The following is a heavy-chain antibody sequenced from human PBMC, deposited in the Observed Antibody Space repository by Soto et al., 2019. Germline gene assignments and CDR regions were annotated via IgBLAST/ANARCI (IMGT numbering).Heavy chain of an antibody. CDR3: AGDLVSGSGSLGH. D-gene: IGHD3-10*01. CDR2: IRGDGNDA. Sequence: EVQLVESGGGIVQPGGSLRLSCVASGFTFSTYWMHWVRQAPGKGLVWVSSIRGDGNDANYADSVRGRFSISRDNAKSTLYLQMNSLRAEDTAVYYCAGDLVSGSGSLGHWGQGTLVTVSS. CDR1: GFTFSTYW. J-gene: IGHJ4*02. V-gene: IGHV3-74*01.